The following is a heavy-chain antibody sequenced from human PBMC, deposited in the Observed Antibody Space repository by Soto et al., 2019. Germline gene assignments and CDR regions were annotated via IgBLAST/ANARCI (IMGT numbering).Heavy chain of an antibody. Sequence: XESLKISCKGSGYSFTSYWIGWVRQMPGKGLEWMGIIYPGDSDTRYSPSFQGQVTISADKSISTAYLQWSSLKASDTAMYYCARLRGYCSSTSCPYYYYGMDVWGQGTTVTVSS. J-gene: IGHJ6*02. V-gene: IGHV5-51*01. CDR2: IYPGDSDT. CDR3: ARLRGYCSSTSCPYYYYGMDV. CDR1: GYSFTSYW. D-gene: IGHD2-2*01.